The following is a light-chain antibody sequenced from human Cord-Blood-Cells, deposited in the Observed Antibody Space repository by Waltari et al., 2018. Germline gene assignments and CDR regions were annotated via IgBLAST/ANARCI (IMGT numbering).Light chain of an antibody. J-gene: IGLJ1*01. CDR2: EGS. Sequence: QSALTQPASVSGSPGQPITTSCPGTRSAVGSYNIAPGYQQHPSKAPKLMIYEGSKRPSGVSNRFSGSKSGNTASLTISGLQAEDEADYYCCSYAGSSTSYVFGTGTKVTVL. CDR1: RSAVGSYNI. V-gene: IGLV2-23*01. CDR3: CSYAGSSTSYV.